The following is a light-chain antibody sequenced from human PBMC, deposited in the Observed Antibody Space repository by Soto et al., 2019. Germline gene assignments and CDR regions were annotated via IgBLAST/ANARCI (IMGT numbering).Light chain of an antibody. V-gene: IGKV1-5*01. CDR1: QSISSW. J-gene: IGKJ1*01. Sequence: DIQMSQSPSTLSASVGERVTITCRASQSISSWLAWYQQKPGKAPKLLIYDASSLESGVPSRFSASGSGTEFTLTISSLQPDDFATYYCQQYKSYSWTFGQVTKVDIK. CDR2: DAS. CDR3: QQYKSYSWT.